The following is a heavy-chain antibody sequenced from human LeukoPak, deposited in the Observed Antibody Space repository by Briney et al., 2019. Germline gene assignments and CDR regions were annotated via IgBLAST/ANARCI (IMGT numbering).Heavy chain of an antibody. Sequence: GGSLRLSRAASGFTFSSYWMHWVRHAPRKGLVWVSRINNDGSGTTYADSVKGRFTISRDNGKNTLYLQMNSLSPEDTAVYYCARNRPPNWFDPWGQGTLVTVSS. J-gene: IGHJ5*02. CDR1: GFTFSSYW. CDR2: INNDGSGT. V-gene: IGHV3-74*01. CDR3: ARNRPPNWFDP.